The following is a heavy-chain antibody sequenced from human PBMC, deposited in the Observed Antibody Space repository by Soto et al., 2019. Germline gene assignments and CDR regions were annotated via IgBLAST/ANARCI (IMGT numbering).Heavy chain of an antibody. D-gene: IGHD3-3*01. CDR1: VGSISSGGYY. J-gene: IGHJ6*03. CDR3: AREDYDFWSGYPDYYYYYYMDV. CDR2: IYYSGST. Sequence: SETLSLTCTVSVGSISSGGYYWSWIRQHPGKGLEWIGYIYYSGSTYYNPSLKSRVTISVDTSKNQFSLKLSSVTAADTAVYYCAREDYDFWSGYPDYYYYYYMDVWGKGTTVTVSS. V-gene: IGHV4-31*03.